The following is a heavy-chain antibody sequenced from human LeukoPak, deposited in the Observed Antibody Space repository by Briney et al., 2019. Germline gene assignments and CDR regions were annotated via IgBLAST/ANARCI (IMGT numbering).Heavy chain of an antibody. J-gene: IGHJ4*02. CDR2: ISAYNGNT. D-gene: IGHD6-19*01. CDR3: ARDPYHIAVAGTLDY. V-gene: IGHV1-18*01. CDR1: GYTFTSYG. Sequence: ASVKVSCKASGYTFTSYGISWVRQAPGQGLEWMGWISAYNGNTNYAQKLQGRVTMTTDTSTSTAYMELRSLRSDDTAVYYCARDPYHIAVAGTLDYWGQGTLVTVSS.